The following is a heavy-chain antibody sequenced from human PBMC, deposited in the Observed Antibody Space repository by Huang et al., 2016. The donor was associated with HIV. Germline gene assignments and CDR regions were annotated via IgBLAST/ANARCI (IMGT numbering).Heavy chain of an antibody. J-gene: IGHJ5*02. CDR1: GFIFSNFG. CDR2: ISYDGRSD. V-gene: IGHV3-30*18. D-gene: IGHD2-15*01. CDR3: AKESRWFSDFDQ. Sequence: QVQLVESGGGVGQPGTSLRLSCAAPGFIFSNFGMHWVRQAPGKGVEWVGVISYDGRSDRYSDSVKGRFTISRDNDKNTLALEMNRLRHDDTAVYYCAKESRWFSDFDQWGQGTLVTVSS.